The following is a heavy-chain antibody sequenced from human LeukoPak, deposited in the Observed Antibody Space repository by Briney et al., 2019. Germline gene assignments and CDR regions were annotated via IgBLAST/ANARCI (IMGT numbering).Heavy chain of an antibody. V-gene: IGHV3-30*02. J-gene: IGHJ6*03. CDR1: GFTFSTYG. D-gene: IGHD5-18*01. Sequence: GGSLRLSCAASGFTFSTYGMHWVRQAPGKGLEWVSFIRYVGINKYYADSVKGRLTIFRDNSKNTLYLQMNSLRAEDTAVYYCARVASVMVTYYYMDVWGKGTTVTISS. CDR2: IRYVGINK. CDR3: ARVASVMVTYYYMDV.